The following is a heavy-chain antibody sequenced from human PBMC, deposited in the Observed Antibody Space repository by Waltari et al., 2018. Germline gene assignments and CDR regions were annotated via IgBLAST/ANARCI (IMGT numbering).Heavy chain of an antibody. Sequence: FSSYAMSWVRQAPGKGLEWVSAISGSGGSTYYADSVKGRFTISRDNSKNTLYLQMNSLRAEDTAVYYCAKLRMDYYDSSGYYPRAEYFQHWGQGTLVTVSS. CDR3: AKLRMDYYDSSGYYPRAEYFQH. CDR1: FSSYA. D-gene: IGHD3-22*01. J-gene: IGHJ1*01. CDR2: ISGSGGST. V-gene: IGHV3-23*01.